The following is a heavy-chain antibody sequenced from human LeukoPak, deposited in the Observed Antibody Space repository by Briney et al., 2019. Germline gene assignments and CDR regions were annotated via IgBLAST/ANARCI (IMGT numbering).Heavy chain of an antibody. Sequence: PGGSLRLSCAASGFTFSSYGMHWVRQAPGKGLEWVAFIRYDGSNKYYADSVKGRFTISRDNSKNTLYLQMNSLRAEDTAVYYCARDAHYDFWSGYWAYWGQGTLVTVSS. V-gene: IGHV3-33*08. J-gene: IGHJ4*02. D-gene: IGHD3-3*01. CDR2: IRYDGSNK. CDR3: ARDAHYDFWSGYWAY. CDR1: GFTFSSYG.